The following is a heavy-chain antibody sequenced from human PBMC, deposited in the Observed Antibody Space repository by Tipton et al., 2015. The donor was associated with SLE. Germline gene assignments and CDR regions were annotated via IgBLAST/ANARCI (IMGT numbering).Heavy chain of an antibody. V-gene: IGHV3-30*18. D-gene: IGHD2-2*01. CDR1: GFTFSSYG. CDR2: ISYDGSKK. Sequence: SLRLSCAASGFTFSSYGMHWVRQAPGKGLEWVAVISYDGSKKYYVDSVKGRFTISRDNSKNTLYLQINSLRVEDTAVYYCAKDFYQLPPNWFDPWGQGTLVTVSS. J-gene: IGHJ5*02. CDR3: AKDFYQLPPNWFDP.